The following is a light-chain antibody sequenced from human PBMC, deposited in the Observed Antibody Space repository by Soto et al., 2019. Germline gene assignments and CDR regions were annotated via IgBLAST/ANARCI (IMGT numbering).Light chain of an antibody. Sequence: AIQLTQSPSSLSAPIGDRVTITCRASLGVSRYLAWYQQKPGEAPNLLIYDTSTLRSGVPSRFSGSGATTDFTLTLMSLRPEDSATYYCRQSYNSPWTFGQGTKVEIK. CDR3: RQSYNSPWT. V-gene: IGKV1D-13*01. CDR2: DTS. J-gene: IGKJ1*01. CDR1: LGVSRY.